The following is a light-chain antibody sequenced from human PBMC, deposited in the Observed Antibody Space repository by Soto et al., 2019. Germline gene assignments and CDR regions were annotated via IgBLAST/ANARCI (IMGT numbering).Light chain of an antibody. V-gene: IGKV1-5*01. CDR2: DAS. J-gene: IGKJ4*01. CDR1: QTISNW. Sequence: DIQMTQSPSTLSASVGDRVTITCRASQTISNWLAWYQQKPGKAPKLLIYDASTLESGVPSRFSGSGSGTEFTLTISSLQPDDCATYYCLQDYNYPLTFGGGTKVDIK. CDR3: LQDYNYPLT.